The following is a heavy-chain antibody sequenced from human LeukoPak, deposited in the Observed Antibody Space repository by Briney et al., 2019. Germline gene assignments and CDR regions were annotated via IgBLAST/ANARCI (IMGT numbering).Heavy chain of an antibody. CDR1: GFTFSSFG. CDR2: IDLDGSQK. V-gene: IGHV3-7*01. J-gene: IGHJ4*02. Sequence: GGSLRLSCAASGFTFSSFGMHWVRQAPGKGPEWVANIDLDGSQKYYVDSVKGRFTISRDNAENSLYLQMNSLRAEDTALYYCARKRPNYFDYWGQGTLVTVSS. CDR3: ARKRPNYFDY.